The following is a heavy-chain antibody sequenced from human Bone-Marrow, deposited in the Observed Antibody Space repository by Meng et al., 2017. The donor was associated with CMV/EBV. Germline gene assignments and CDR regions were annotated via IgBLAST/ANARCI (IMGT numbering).Heavy chain of an antibody. CDR3: ARDVAAAPGGYYYYGMDV. CDR1: GFTFSSFE. D-gene: IGHD6-13*01. V-gene: IGHV3-48*03. Sequence: GGSLRLSCVASGFTFSSFEMNWVRQAPGKGLEWLSYISDTGTTIYYADSVMGRFTISRDNAKNSVYLQMNSLRAEDTAVYYCARDVAAAPGGYYYYGMDVWGQGTTVTVSS. CDR2: ISDTGTTI. J-gene: IGHJ6*02.